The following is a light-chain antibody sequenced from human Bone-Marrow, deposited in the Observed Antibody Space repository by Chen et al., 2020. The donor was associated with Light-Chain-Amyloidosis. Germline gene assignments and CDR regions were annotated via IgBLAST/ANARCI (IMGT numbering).Light chain of an antibody. CDR2: EVS. CDR3: TSYTHSYTWV. J-gene: IGLJ3*02. CDR1: SSDVGTYKY. Sequence: QSALTQPASVSGSPGQSITISCTGTSSDVGTYKYVSWFQHYPGNAPKLLIYEVSNRPSGVSNRFSGSKSGNTASLSISGLRAEDEADYYCTSYTHSYTWVFGGGTKVTVL. V-gene: IGLV2-14*01.